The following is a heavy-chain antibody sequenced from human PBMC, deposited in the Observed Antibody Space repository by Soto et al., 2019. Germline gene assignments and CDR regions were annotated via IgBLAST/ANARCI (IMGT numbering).Heavy chain of an antibody. V-gene: IGHV3-23*01. Sequence: GGSLRLSCAASGFTFSSYAMSWVRQAPGKGLEWVSAISGSGGSTYYADSVKGRFTISRDNSKNTLSLQMNSLRAEDTAVYYCAKGGRSSARYLDTRGQRTLVTVSS. CDR2: ISGSGGST. CDR3: AKGGRSSARYLDT. CDR1: GFTFSSYA. J-gene: IGHJ5*02. D-gene: IGHD6-6*01.